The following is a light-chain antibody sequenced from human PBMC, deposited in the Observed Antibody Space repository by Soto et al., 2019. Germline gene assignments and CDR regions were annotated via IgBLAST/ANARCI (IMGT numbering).Light chain of an antibody. Sequence: QSVLTQPPSASGSLGQSVTISFTCTRNDVGAFNYVSWYQQNPGQAPKLLIYEVFKRPSGVPDRFSGSKSGNTASLTVSGLQAEDEADYYFSSYAVSNSLLFGGGTKLTVL. CDR3: SSYAVSNSLL. J-gene: IGLJ2*01. V-gene: IGLV2-8*01. CDR2: EVF. CDR1: RNDVGAFNY.